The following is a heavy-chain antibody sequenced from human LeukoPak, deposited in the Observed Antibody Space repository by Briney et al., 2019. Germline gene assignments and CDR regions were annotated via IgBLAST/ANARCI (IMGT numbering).Heavy chain of an antibody. V-gene: IGHV4-31*03. CDR2: IYYSGST. Sequence: SEILSLTCTVSGGSISSGGYYWSWIRQHPGKGLEWIGYIYYSGSTYYNPSLKSRVTISVDTSKNQFSLKLSSVTAADTAVYYCAREGNIPSSSADYWGQGTLVTVSS. CDR1: GGSISSGGYY. D-gene: IGHD6-6*01. J-gene: IGHJ4*02. CDR3: AREGNIPSSSADY.